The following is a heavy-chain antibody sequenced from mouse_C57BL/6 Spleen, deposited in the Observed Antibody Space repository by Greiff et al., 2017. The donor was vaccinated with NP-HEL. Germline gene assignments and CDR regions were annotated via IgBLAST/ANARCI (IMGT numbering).Heavy chain of an antibody. CDR2: FHPYNDDT. D-gene: IGHD2-4*01. Sequence: VKLVESGAELVKPGASVKMSCKASGYTFTTYPIEWMKQNHGKSLEWIGNFHPYNDDTKYNEKFKGKATLTVEKSSSTVYLELSRLTSDDSAVYYCARRDYDGRYFDYWGQGTTLTVSS. CDR3: ARRDYDGRYFDY. V-gene: IGHV1-47*01. CDR1: GYTFTTYP. J-gene: IGHJ2*01.